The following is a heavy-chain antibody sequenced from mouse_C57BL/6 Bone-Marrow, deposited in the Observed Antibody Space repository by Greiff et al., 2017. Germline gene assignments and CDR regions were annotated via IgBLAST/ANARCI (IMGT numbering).Heavy chain of an antibody. CDR3: VRNGNLQAWFAY. D-gene: IGHD2-1*01. J-gene: IGHJ3*01. CDR1: GFSFNTYA. CDR2: IRSKSNNYAT. Sequence: EVQLVESGGGLVQPKGSLKLSCAASGFSFNTYAMNWVRQAPGKGLEWVARIRSKSNNYATYYADSVKDRFTISRDDSESMLYLQIDNLNTEDTAMYYCVRNGNLQAWFAYWGQGTLVTVSA. V-gene: IGHV10-1*01.